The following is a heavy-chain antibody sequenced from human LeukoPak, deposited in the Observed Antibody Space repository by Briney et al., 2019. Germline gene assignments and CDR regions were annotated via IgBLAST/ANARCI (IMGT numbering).Heavy chain of an antibody. Sequence: SGTLSLTCTVSGASITNRSYYWGWIRQPPGKGLEWIGSIYYSGSTYYNTSLKSRVTISVDTSKNQFSLKLSSVTAADTAVYYCARHYAPWELPKSSDYWGQGSLVTVSS. J-gene: IGHJ4*02. D-gene: IGHD1-26*01. CDR3: ARHYAPWELPKSSDY. CDR2: IYYSGST. V-gene: IGHV4-39*01. CDR1: GASITNRSYY.